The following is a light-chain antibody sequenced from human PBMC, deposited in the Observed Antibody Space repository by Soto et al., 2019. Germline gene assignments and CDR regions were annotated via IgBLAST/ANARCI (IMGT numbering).Light chain of an antibody. J-gene: IGKJ1*01. Sequence: DIQMTLSPSTLSASVEDRVTITCRASQSISSWLAWYQQKPGKAPKLLIYDASSLESGVPSRFSGSGSGTEFTLTISSLQPDDFATYYCQQYNSYRTFGQGTMV. CDR1: QSISSW. CDR3: QQYNSYRT. V-gene: IGKV1-5*01. CDR2: DAS.